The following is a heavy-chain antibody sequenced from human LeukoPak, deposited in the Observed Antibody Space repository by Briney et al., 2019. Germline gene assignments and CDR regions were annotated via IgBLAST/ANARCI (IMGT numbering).Heavy chain of an antibody. CDR2: ISAYNGNT. CDR3: AREFISGSYFVRGYYFDY. V-gene: IGHV1-18*01. CDR1: GYTFTSYG. Sequence: ASVKVSCKASGYTFTSYGISWVRQAPGQGLEWMGWISAYNGNTNYAQKLQGRVTMTTDTSTSTAYMELRSLRSDDTAVYYCAREFISGSYFVRGYYFDYWGQGTLVTVSS. D-gene: IGHD1-26*01. J-gene: IGHJ4*02.